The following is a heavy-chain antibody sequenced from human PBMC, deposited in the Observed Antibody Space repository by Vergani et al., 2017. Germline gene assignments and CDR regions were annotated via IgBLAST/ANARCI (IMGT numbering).Heavy chain of an antibody. CDR2: IHYSENT. CDR1: FDSIRNLY. J-gene: IGHJ5*02. Sequence: QVQLQESGPGLVKPSETLSLTCSVSFDSIRNLYCNWIRQPPGKGLEWIGSIHYSENTNYNPSLKTRVTISVDTSKNQFSLTLTSVTAADTAVYYCASDTHSGQSADRWGQGILVIVTS. D-gene: IGHD6-19*01. CDR3: ASDTHSGQSADR. V-gene: IGHV4-59*11.